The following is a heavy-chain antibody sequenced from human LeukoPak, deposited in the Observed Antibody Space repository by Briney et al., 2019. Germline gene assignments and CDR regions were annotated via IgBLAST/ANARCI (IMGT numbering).Heavy chain of an antibody. CDR1: GYSISSGYY. D-gene: IGHD6-6*01. J-gene: IGHJ5*02. Sequence: NPSETLSLTCTVSGYSISSGYYWGWIRQPPGKGLEWIGEIYHSGSTNYNPSLKSRVTISVDKSKNQFSLKLSSVTAADTAVYYCARLSSLANIAARGRTWFDTWGQGSLVTVSS. CDR3: ARLSSLANIAARGRTWFDT. CDR2: IYHSGST. V-gene: IGHV4-38-2*02.